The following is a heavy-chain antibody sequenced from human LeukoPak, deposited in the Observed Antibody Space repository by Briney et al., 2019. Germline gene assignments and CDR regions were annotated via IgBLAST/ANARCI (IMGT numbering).Heavy chain of an antibody. CDR3: ARDQEGFDY. Sequence: ASVKVSCKASGYTFTSNYIHWVRQAPGQGLEWMGMIYPRDGSTSYAQKFQGRATVTRDTSTNTVHMELSGLRSEDTAVYYCARDQEGFDYWGQGTLVTVSS. V-gene: IGHV1-46*01. CDR1: GYTFTSNY. CDR2: IYPRDGST. J-gene: IGHJ4*02.